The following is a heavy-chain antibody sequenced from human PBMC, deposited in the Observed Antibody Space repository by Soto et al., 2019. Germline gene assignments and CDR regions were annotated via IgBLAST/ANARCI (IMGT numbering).Heavy chain of an antibody. CDR1: AFTFNNYE. Sequence: GSLRLSCAASAFTFNNYEMNWVRQAPGKGLEWVSYISSSGSNIYYADSLKGRFIISRDNSKNSLFLQMNSLRAEDTGLYYCARVYSSSSGRAMDVWGQGTTVTVSS. J-gene: IGHJ6*02. V-gene: IGHV3-48*03. CDR3: ARVYSSSSGRAMDV. D-gene: IGHD6-6*01. CDR2: ISSSGSNI.